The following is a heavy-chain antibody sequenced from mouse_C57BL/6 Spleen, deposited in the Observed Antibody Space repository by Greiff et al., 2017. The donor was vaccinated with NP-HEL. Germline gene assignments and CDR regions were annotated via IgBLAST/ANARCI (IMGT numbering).Heavy chain of an antibody. CDR1: GYTFTDYE. CDR2: IDPETGGT. V-gene: IGHV1-15*01. Sequence: LQESGAELVRPGASVTLSCKVSGYTFTDYEMHWVKQTPVHGLEWIGAIDPETGGTAYNQKFKGKAILTADKSSSTAYMELRSLTSEDSAVYYCTRWFITTVVDWYFDVWGTGTTVTVSS. J-gene: IGHJ1*03. CDR3: TRWFITTVVDWYFDV. D-gene: IGHD1-1*01.